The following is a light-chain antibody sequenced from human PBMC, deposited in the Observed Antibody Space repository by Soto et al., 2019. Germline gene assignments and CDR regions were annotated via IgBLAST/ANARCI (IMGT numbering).Light chain of an antibody. CDR3: CAYAGSSMFV. J-gene: IGLJ2*01. V-gene: IGLV2-23*02. CDR1: SSDVGTYNL. CDR2: KVG. Sequence: QSVLTQPASVSGSPGQSITISCTGSSSDVGTYNLVSWYQHHPGKAPKLMISKVGKRPSGVSNRFSGSKSGNTASLTISGLQAEDDSYYYSCAYAGSSMFVFGGGTKLTVL.